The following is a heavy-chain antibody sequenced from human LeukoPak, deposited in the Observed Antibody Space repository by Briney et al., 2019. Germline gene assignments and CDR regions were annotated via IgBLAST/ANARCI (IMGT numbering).Heavy chain of an antibody. CDR2: ISAYNDNT. CDR3: ARDRVEDYYGSGSWGAFDI. V-gene: IGHV1-18*01. D-gene: IGHD3-10*01. J-gene: IGHJ3*02. Sequence: ASVKVSCNASGYTFTSYGISRVRQAPGQGLEWMGWISAYNDNTNYAQKLQGRVTMTTDTSTSTAYMELRSLRSDDTAVYYCARDRVEDYYGSGSWGAFDIWGQGTMVTVSS. CDR1: GYTFTSYG.